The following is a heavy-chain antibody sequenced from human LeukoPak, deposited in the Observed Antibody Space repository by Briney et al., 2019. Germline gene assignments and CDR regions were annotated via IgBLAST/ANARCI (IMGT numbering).Heavy chain of an antibody. CDR2: ISWNSGNI. J-gene: IGHJ4*01. Sequence: PGGSLRLSCAASGFRFDDYAMHWVRQAPGKGLEWVSGISWNSGNIDYADSVEGRFTISRDNAKSSLFLQMNSLRAEDTALYYCAKVMGFAYGYFDSWGHGTLVTVSS. D-gene: IGHD5-18*01. CDR3: AKVMGFAYGYFDS. V-gene: IGHV3-9*01. CDR1: GFRFDDYA.